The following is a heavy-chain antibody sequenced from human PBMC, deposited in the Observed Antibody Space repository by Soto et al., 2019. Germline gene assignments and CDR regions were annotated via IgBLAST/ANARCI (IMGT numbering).Heavy chain of an antibody. J-gene: IGHJ4*02. D-gene: IGHD6-19*01. Sequence: KPSETLSLTCTASGESMSNSYWSWIRQPPGKGLEYIGYIYYSGSTNYNPSFWSRVTISIDTSKNQFSLKLNSVSAADTAVYYCARGGWSVDFWGQGTLVTVS. CDR1: GESMSNSY. CDR2: IYYSGST. V-gene: IGHV4-59*01. CDR3: ARGGWSVDF.